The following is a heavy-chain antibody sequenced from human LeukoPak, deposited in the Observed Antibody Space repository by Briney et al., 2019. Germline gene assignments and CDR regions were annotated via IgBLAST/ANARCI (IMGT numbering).Heavy chain of an antibody. CDR2: ISFSGSTI. J-gene: IGHJ1*01. CDR3: ARGGYYDSSGYYYVGYFHH. D-gene: IGHD3-22*01. V-gene: IGHV3-48*03. Sequence: GGSLRLSCAASGFTFSSYEMNWVRQAPGKGLEWVSYISFSGSTIYYADSVKGRFTISRDNVKNSLYVQMNSLRAEDTAVYYCARGGYYDSSGYYYVGYFHHWGQGTLVTVSS. CDR1: GFTFSSYE.